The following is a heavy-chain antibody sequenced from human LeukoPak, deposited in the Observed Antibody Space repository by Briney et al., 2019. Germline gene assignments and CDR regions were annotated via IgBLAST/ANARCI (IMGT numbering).Heavy chain of an antibody. J-gene: IGHJ4*02. CDR3: AREYSSSSGKAPDY. Sequence: PSETLSLTCTVSSGSLGSYYWNWLRQPAGKGLEWIGHIYTSGSTNYNPSLKSRVTMSVDTSKNQFSLKLNSVTAADTAFYYCAREYSSSSGKAPDYWGQGTLVTVSS. CDR1: SGSLGSYY. V-gene: IGHV4-4*07. CDR2: IYTSGST. D-gene: IGHD6-6*01.